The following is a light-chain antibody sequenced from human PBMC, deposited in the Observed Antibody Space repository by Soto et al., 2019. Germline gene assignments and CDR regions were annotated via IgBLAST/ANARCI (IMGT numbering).Light chain of an antibody. J-gene: IGLJ2*01. CDR3: QSYDSSLSVEV. CDR1: SSNIGAGYD. Sequence: QSVLTQPPSVSGAPGQRVTISCTGSSSNIGAGYDVHWYQQLPGTAPKLLIYGNSNRPSGVPDRFSGSKSGTSASLAITGLQAEDEADYHCQSYDSSLSVEVFGGGTELTVL. V-gene: IGLV1-40*01. CDR2: GNS.